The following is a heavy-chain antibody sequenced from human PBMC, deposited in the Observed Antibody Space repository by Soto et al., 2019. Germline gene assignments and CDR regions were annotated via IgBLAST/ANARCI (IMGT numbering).Heavy chain of an antibody. V-gene: IGHV1-69*12. J-gene: IGHJ4*02. CDR1: EGSFSSYA. CDR3: ARDGYSCGYPRFDY. D-gene: IGHD5-18*01. Sequence: QVQLVQSGAEVKKPGSSVKVSCKGSEGSFSSYAISWVRQAPGQGLEWMGGIIPIFGTANYAQKFQGRVTITADESTSTAYMELSSLRSEDMAVYYCARDGYSCGYPRFDYWGQVTLVTVSS. CDR2: IIPIFGTA.